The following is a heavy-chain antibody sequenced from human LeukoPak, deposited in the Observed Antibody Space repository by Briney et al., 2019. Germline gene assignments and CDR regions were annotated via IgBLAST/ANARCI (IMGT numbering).Heavy chain of an antibody. CDR1: GLPISSNSSY. Sequence: KTSETLPLTCTVSGLPISSNSSYWVWIRQPPGKGLVWIATIYYTGSTNYNPSLKTRLTISVDTSKNQFSLRLSSVTAADTAVYYCAKSGHSNYYPPGDFSWGQGTLVTVAS. D-gene: IGHD4/OR15-4a*01. CDR2: IYYTGST. J-gene: IGHJ5*02. CDR3: AKSGHSNYYPPGDFS. V-gene: IGHV4-39*01.